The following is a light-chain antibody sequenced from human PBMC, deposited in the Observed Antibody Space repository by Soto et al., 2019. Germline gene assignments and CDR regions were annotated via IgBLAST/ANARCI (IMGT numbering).Light chain of an antibody. CDR3: QQRSIRPLT. CDR2: DAS. CDR1: QSVRSY. V-gene: IGKV3-11*01. Sequence: EIVLTQSPATLSLSPGERAALSFRSSQSVRSYLAWYQQKPGQAPRLLIYDASTRVTGIPARFSGSGSGTDFTLTISSLEPEDFAVYYCQQRSIRPLTFGQGTRLEIK. J-gene: IGKJ5*01.